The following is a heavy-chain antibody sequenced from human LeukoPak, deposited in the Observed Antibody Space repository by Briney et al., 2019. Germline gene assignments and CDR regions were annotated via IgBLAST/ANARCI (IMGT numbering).Heavy chain of an antibody. J-gene: IGHJ3*02. CDR3: AREWLLPPVDAFDI. CDR2: ISYDGSNK. CDR1: GFTFSSYG. V-gene: IGHV3-30*03. Sequence: GGSLRLSCAASGFTFSSYGMHWVRQAPGKGLEWVAVISYDGSNKYYADSVKGRFTISRDNSKNTLYLQMNSLRAEDTAVYYCAREWLLPPVDAFDIWGQGTMVTVSS. D-gene: IGHD3-22*01.